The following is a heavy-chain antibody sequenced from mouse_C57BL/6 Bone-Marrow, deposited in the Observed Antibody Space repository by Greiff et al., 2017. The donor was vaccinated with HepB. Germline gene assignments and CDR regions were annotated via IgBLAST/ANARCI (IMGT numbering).Heavy chain of an antibody. Sequence: EVKVVESGAELVRPGASVKLSCTASGFNIKDDYMHWVKQRPEQGLEWIGWIDPENGDTEYASKFQGKATITADTSSNTAYLQLSSLTSEDTAVYYCTTLITTVVATDYAMDYWGQGTSVTVSS. CDR2: IDPENGDT. V-gene: IGHV14-4*01. CDR3: TTLITTVVATDYAMDY. D-gene: IGHD1-1*01. CDR1: GFNIKDDY. J-gene: IGHJ4*01.